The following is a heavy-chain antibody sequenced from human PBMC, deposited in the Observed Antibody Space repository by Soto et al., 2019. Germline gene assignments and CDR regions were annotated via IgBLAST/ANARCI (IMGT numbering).Heavy chain of an antibody. V-gene: IGHV4-34*01. CDR3: ARAPGRVAAARN. D-gene: IGHD6-13*01. CDR1: GGSFSGYY. Sequence: SETLSLTCAVYGGSFSGYYWSWIRQPPGKGLEWIGEINHSGSTNYNPSLKSRVTISVDTSKNQFSLKLSSVTAADTAVYYCARAPGRVAAARNWGQGTLVTVSS. CDR2: INHSGST. J-gene: IGHJ1*01.